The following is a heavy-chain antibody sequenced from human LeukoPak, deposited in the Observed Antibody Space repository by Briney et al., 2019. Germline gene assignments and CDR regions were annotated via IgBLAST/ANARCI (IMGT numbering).Heavy chain of an antibody. Sequence: GGSLRLSCAASGFTFSNYWMSWVRQAPGKGLEWVANIKQDGSEKYYVDSVKGRFTISRDNAKNSLYLQMNSLRAEDTAVYYCARPTYYDFWSGYSKWYMDVWGKGTTVTVSS. CDR2: IKQDGSEK. CDR1: GFTFSNYW. V-gene: IGHV3-7*01. CDR3: ARPTYYDFWSGYSKWYMDV. D-gene: IGHD3-3*01. J-gene: IGHJ6*03.